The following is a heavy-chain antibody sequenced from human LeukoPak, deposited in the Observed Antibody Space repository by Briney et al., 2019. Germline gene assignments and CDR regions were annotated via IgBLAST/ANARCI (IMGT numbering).Heavy chain of an antibody. CDR1: GFAFSSYG. CDR2: ISGSGGST. Sequence: PGGSLRLSCAASGFAFSSYGMSWVRQAPGKGLEWVSAISGSGGSTYYADSVKGRFTISRDNSKNTLYLQMNSLRAEDTAVYYCAKKVAAAGNWFDPWGQGTLVTVSS. J-gene: IGHJ5*02. D-gene: IGHD6-13*01. CDR3: AKKVAAAGNWFDP. V-gene: IGHV3-23*01.